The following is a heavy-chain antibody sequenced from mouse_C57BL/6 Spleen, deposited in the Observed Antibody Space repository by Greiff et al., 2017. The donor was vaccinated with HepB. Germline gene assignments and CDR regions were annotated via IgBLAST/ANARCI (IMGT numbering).Heavy chain of an antibody. CDR1: GYTFTDYY. D-gene: IGHD3-3*01. CDR3: ARGTPGAWFAY. CDR2: INPNNGGT. V-gene: IGHV1-26*01. Sequence: EVKLQQSGPELVKPGASVKISCKASGYTFTDYYMNWVKQSHGKSLEWIGDINPNNGGTSYNQKFKGKATLTVDKSSSTAYMELRSLTSEDSAVYYCARGTPGAWFAYWGQGTLVTVSA. J-gene: IGHJ3*01.